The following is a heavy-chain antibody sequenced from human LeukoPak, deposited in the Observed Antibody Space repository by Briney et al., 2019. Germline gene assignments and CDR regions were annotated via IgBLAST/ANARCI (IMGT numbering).Heavy chain of an antibody. D-gene: IGHD3-22*01. Sequence: SETLSLTCTVSGGSISSGSYYWSWIRQPAGKGLEWIGRIYTSGSTNYNPSLKSRATISVDTSKNQFSLKLSSVTAADTAVYYCARDHYDSSGYYYWFDPWGQGTLVTVSS. CDR3: ARDHYDSSGYYYWFDP. CDR1: GGSISSGSYY. J-gene: IGHJ5*02. V-gene: IGHV4-61*02. CDR2: IYTSGST.